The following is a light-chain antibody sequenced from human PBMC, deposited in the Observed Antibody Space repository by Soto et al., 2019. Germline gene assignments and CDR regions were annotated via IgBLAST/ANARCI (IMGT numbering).Light chain of an antibody. CDR1: SSNIENYY. CDR3: GTYDSSLRDGV. J-gene: IGLJ1*01. Sequence: QSVLTQPPSVSAAPGQKVTISCSGSSSNIENYYVSWYQQLPRTAPKLLIYDNNKRPSGIPDRFSGSKSGTSATLDITGLQTGDEADYYCGTYDSSLRDGVFGTGTKVTVL. V-gene: IGLV1-51*01. CDR2: DNN.